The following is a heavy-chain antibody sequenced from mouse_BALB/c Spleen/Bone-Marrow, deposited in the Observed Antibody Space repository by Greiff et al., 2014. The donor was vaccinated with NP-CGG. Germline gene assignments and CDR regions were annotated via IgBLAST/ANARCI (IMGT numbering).Heavy chain of an antibody. Sequence: VQLQQPGAELVKPGASVKLSCTASGFNIKDTYIHWVKQRPEQGLEWIGRIDPANGNTKYDPKFQGKATITTDTSSNTAYLQLSSLTPEDTAVYYCAQGYDWAMDYWGQGTSVTVSS. D-gene: IGHD2-14*01. J-gene: IGHJ4*01. CDR2: IDPANGNT. CDR3: AQGYDWAMDY. CDR1: GFNIKDTY. V-gene: IGHV14-3*02.